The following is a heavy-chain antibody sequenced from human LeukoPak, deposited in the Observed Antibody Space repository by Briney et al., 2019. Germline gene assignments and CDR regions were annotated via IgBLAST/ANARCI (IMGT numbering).Heavy chain of an antibody. CDR1: GGSFSGYY. CDR2: INHSGST. D-gene: IGHD3-3*01. Sequence: ASETLSLTCAVYGGSFSGYYWSWIRQPPGKGLEWIGEINHSGSTNYNPSLKSRVTISLDTSKSQFSLKVRYVTAADTAVYYCARGLNDSWTGENYWGQGTLVTVSS. J-gene: IGHJ4*02. V-gene: IGHV4-34*01. CDR3: ARGLNDSWTGENY.